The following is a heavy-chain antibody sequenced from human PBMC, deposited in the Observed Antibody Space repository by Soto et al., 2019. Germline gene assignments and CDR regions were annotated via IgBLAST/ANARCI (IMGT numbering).Heavy chain of an antibody. CDR2: INHSGGT. J-gene: IGHJ5*02. CDR3: ARLARVRGVIIPPSNWFDP. D-gene: IGHD3-10*01. V-gene: IGHV4-34*01. Sequence: SETLSLTCAVYGGSFSGYYWSWIRQPPGKGREWIGEINHSGGTNYNPSLKSRVTISVDTSKNQFSLKLSSVTAADTAVYYCARLARVRGVIIPPSNWFDPWGQGTLVTVSS. CDR1: GGSFSGYY.